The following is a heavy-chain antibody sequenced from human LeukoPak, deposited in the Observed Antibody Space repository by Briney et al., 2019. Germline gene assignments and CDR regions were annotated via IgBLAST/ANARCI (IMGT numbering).Heavy chain of an antibody. CDR3: ARDAGHQLSRRHYYAMDV. V-gene: IGHV4-39*07. J-gene: IGHJ6*02. D-gene: IGHD2-2*01. CDR2: IYYSGNT. CDR1: GGSISSSSYY. Sequence: SETLSLTCTVSGGSISSSSYYWGWVRQPPGKGLEWIGSIYYSGNTYYNPTLKSRVTISVDTSKNQFSLKLSSVTAADTAVYYCARDAGHQLSRRHYYAMDVWGQGTTVTVSS.